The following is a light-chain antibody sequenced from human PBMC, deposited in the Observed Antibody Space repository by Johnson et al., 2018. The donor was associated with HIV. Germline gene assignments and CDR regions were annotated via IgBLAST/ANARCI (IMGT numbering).Light chain of an antibody. Sequence: QPVLTQPPSVSAAPGQKVTISCSGSSSNIGNNYVSWYQQLPGTAPTLLIYDHNKRPSGIPDRFSGSKSGTSATLGITGLQTGAEADYYCGTWDSSLSAGGANYVFGTGTKVTVL. CDR3: GTWDSSLSAGGANYV. CDR2: DHN. J-gene: IGLJ1*01. V-gene: IGLV1-51*01. CDR1: SSNIGNNY.